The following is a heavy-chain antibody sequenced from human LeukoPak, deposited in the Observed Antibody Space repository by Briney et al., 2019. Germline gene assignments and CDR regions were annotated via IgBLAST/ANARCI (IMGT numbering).Heavy chain of an antibody. V-gene: IGHV3-30-3*01. J-gene: IGHJ4*02. CDR3: AKEDGVFDY. Sequence: GGSLRLSCAASGFTFSSYAMHWVRQAPGKGLEWVAVISYDGSNKYYADSVKGRFTISRDNSKNTLYLQMNSLRAEDTAVYYCAKEDGVFDYWGQGTLVTVSS. CDR1: GFTFSSYA. D-gene: IGHD3-10*01. CDR2: ISYDGSNK.